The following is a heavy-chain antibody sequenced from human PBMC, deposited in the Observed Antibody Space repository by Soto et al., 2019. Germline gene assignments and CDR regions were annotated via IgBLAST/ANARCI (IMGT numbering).Heavy chain of an antibody. CDR3: ATAPVMASQFDY. D-gene: IGHD3-16*01. CDR1: GFTFSSHW. Sequence: PVGSLRLSCAVSGFTFSSHWMHWVRQAPGKGLVWVSRIIGDGTTTAYADSVKGRFTISRDNAKNALYLQMNSLRAEDTAIYYCATAPVMASQFDYWGPGTLVTVSS. J-gene: IGHJ4*02. CDR2: IIGDGTTT. V-gene: IGHV3-74*03.